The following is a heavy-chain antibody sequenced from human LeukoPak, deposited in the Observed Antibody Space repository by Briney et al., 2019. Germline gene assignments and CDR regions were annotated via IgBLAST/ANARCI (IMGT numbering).Heavy chain of an antibody. CDR1: GGSISSYY. CDR3: AAHHDFWSGYSVDYFDY. Sequence: SETLSLTCTVSGGSISSYYWSWIRQPAGKGLEWIGCIYTSGSTNYNPSLKSRVTMSVDTSKNQFSLKLSSVTAADTAVYYCAAHHDFWSGYSVDYFDYWGRGTLVTVSS. J-gene: IGHJ4*02. V-gene: IGHV4-4*07. CDR2: IYTSGST. D-gene: IGHD3-3*01.